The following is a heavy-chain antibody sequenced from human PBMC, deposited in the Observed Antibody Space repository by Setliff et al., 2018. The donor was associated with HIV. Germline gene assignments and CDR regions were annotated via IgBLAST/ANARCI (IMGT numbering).Heavy chain of an antibody. CDR1: GASISSDT. D-gene: IGHD1-26*01. Sequence: PSETLSLTCIVSGASISSDTWSWIRQPPGKGLQWSGFIYNSEMINYNPSLKSRVSMSLDTSKNQFSLKLTSVTAADTAVYYCARGGTSSNWFDPWGQGTLVTVSS. CDR3: ARGGTSSNWFDP. CDR2: IYNSEMI. V-gene: IGHV4-59*01. J-gene: IGHJ5*02.